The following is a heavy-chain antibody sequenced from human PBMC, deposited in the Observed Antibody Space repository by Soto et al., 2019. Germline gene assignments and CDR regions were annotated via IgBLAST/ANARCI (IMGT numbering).Heavy chain of an antibody. D-gene: IGHD3-3*01. CDR2: IYYSGST. CDR1: GGSISSYC. Sequence: LEILSLTCTVSGGSISSYCWSWIRQPPGKGLEWIGYIYYSGSTNYNPSLKSRVTISVDTSKNQFSLKLSSVTAADTAVYYCARHVGVQYYDFWSGPNTYFDYWGQGTLVTVSS. J-gene: IGHJ4*02. V-gene: IGHV4-59*08. CDR3: ARHVGVQYYDFWSGPNTYFDY.